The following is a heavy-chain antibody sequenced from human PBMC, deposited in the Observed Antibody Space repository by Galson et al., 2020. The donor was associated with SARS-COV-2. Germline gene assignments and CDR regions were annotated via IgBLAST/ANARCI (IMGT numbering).Heavy chain of an antibody. J-gene: IGHJ5*02. V-gene: IGHV1-24*01. CDR2: FDPEDGET. CDR1: GYTLTELS. D-gene: IGHD3-22*01. Sequence: ASVKVSCKVSGYTLTELSMHWVRQAPGKGLEWMGGFDPEDGETIYAQKFQGRVTMTEDTSTDTAYMELSSLRSKDTAVYYCATGPAYYYDSSGYYRGGGHWFDPWGQGTLVTVSS. CDR3: ATGPAYYYDSSGYYRGGGHWFDP.